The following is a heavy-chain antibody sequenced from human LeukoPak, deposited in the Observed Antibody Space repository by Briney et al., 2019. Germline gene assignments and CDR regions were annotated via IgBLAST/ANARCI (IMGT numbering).Heavy chain of an antibody. D-gene: IGHD2-2*02. J-gene: IGHJ4*02. V-gene: IGHV1-18*01. CDR3: ARVPSSGYIDY. Sequence: GASVKVSCKASGYTFTSYGISWVRQAPGQGLEWMGWISAYNGNTNYAQKFQGRVTMTRDTSISTAYMELSRLRSDDTAVYYCARVPSSGYIDYWGQGTLVTVSS. CDR2: ISAYNGNT. CDR1: GYTFTSYG.